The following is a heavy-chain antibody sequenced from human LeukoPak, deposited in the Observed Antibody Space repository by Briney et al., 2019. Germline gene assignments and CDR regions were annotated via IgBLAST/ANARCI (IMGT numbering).Heavy chain of an antibody. CDR1: GFTFSRYW. CDR2: IKQDGSDK. J-gene: IGHJ2*01. Sequence: GGSLRLSCAASGFTFSRYWMSWVRQAPGKGLEWVANIKQDGSDKYYVDSVRGLFTIFRDNAKNSLYLQMNSLRAEDTAVYYCARGVPTILYWYFDLWGRGTLVTVSS. V-gene: IGHV3-7*02. CDR3: ARGVPTILYWYFDL. D-gene: IGHD5-12*01.